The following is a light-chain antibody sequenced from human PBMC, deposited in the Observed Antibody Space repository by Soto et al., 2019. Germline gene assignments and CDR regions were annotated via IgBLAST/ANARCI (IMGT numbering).Light chain of an antibody. CDR3: QQYHTWPIN. CDR1: QGVSRK. CDR2: GAS. Sequence: ERVMAQSPATLSVAPGEGVTVSCRASQGVSRKLAWYQHKPGQAPRLLISGASTGATGIPARFSGSGSGTEFTLTISSLQSEDCAIYYCQQYHTWPINFGGGTKVDI. J-gene: IGKJ4*01. V-gene: IGKV3-15*01.